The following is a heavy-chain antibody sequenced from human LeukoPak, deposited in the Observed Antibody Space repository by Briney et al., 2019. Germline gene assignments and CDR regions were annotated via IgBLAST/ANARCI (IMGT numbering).Heavy chain of an antibody. CDR1: AFTFSSYG. V-gene: IGHV3-30*18. Sequence: GGSLRLSCADSAFTFSSYGMHWVRQAPGKGLEWVAVISYDGSNKYYADSVKGRFTISRDNSKNTLYLQMNSLRAEDTAVYYCAKALLAGMVTTLPSGYWGQGTLVTVSS. CDR3: AKALLAGMVTTLPSGY. CDR2: ISYDGSNK. J-gene: IGHJ4*02. D-gene: IGHD4-17*01.